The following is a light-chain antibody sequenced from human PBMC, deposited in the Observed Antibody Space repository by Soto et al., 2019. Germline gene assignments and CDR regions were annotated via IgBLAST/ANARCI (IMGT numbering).Light chain of an antibody. CDR3: QQYGSSLFT. Sequence: EIVLTQSPGTLSLSPGERATLSCRASQSVSSKYLAWYQQKPGQAPRVLIYGTSIRASGVPERFSGGGSGTDFTLTITRLEPEDFAVDYCQQYGSSLFTFGPGTKVDVK. V-gene: IGKV3-20*01. CDR2: GTS. CDR1: QSVSSKY. J-gene: IGKJ3*01.